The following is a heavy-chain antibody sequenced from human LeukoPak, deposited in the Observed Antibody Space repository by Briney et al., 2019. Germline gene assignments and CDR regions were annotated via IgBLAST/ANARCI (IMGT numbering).Heavy chain of an antibody. CDR3: TFIQLWTGTDASDI. CDR2: IRSKAYGGTT. Sequence: GGSLRLSCTASGFTFGDYAMSWVRQAPGKGLEWVGFIRSKAYGGTTEYAASVKGRFTISRDDSKSIAYLQMNSLKTEDTAVYYCTFIQLWTGTDASDIWGQGTMVTVSS. CDR1: GFTFGDYA. J-gene: IGHJ3*02. D-gene: IGHD5-18*01. V-gene: IGHV3-49*04.